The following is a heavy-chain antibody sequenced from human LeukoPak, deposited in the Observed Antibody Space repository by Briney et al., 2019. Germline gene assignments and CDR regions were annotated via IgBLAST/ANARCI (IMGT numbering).Heavy chain of an antibody. CDR1: GYTFNSSY. J-gene: IGHJ4*02. Sequence: GASVKVSCKASGYTFNSSYMHWVRQAPGQGLEWMGIISPRDDSTRYAQKFQGRVTMTKDTSTNTVYMHLSSLSSDDTAVYYCARLNGWELPDYWGQGTLVTVSS. CDR3: ARLNGWELPDY. CDR2: ISPRDDST. D-gene: IGHD1-26*01. V-gene: IGHV1-46*02.